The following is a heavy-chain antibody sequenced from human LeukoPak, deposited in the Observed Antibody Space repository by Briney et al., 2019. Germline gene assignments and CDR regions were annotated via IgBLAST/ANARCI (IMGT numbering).Heavy chain of an antibody. CDR2: INAGSGNT. V-gene: IGHV1-3*03. J-gene: IGHJ5*02. CDR1: GYTFTGYY. D-gene: IGHD6-13*01. Sequence: ASVKVSCKASGYTFTGYYMHWVRQAPGQGLEWMGWINAGSGNTKYSQEFQGRVTLIMDTTASTTYMELSSLRSEDMAVYYCARGAAYSSQNWFDPWGQGTLVTVSS. CDR3: ARGAAYSSQNWFDP.